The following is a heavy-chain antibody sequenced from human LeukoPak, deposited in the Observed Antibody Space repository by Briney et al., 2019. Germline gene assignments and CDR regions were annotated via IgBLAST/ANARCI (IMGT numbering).Heavy chain of an antibody. CDR1: GGTFSSYA. Sequence: ASVKVSCKASGGTFSSYAISWVRQAPGQRLEWMGWISAGNGDTKYSQKFQGRVTITRDTSASTAYMDLSSLSSEDTAVYYCARVGAYGDLRYYGMDVWGQGTTVTVSS. CDR2: ISAGNGDT. J-gene: IGHJ6*02. D-gene: IGHD4-17*01. V-gene: IGHV1-3*01. CDR3: ARVGAYGDLRYYGMDV.